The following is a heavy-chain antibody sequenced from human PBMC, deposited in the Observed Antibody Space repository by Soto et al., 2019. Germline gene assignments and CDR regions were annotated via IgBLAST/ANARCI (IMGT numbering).Heavy chain of an antibody. CDR3: ASGGNWFDP. J-gene: IGHJ5*02. CDR1: GGPISNYY. V-gene: IGHV4-59*01. Sequence: SETLSLTCNVSGGPISNYYWTWVRQSPEKGLGWIGYMYYNGNINYNPSLKSRVTISIDTSKNQFSLTLKSVTAADTAVYYCASGGNWFDPWGQGVLVTVAS. CDR2: MYYNGNI. D-gene: IGHD3-16*01.